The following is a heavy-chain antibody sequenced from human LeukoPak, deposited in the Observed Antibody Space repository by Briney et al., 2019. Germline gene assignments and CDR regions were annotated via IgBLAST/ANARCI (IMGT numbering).Heavy chain of an antibody. CDR1: GGSISSYY. CDR3: ARTDGNFGGKSSDY. Sequence: SSGTLSLTCTVAGGSISSYYWSWIRQPAGKGLEWIGRIYTSGSTNYNPSLKSRVTISVDTSKNQFSLKLSSVTAADTAVYYCARTDGNFGGKSSDYCGQGTLVTVSS. CDR2: IYTSGST. D-gene: IGHD3-16*01. J-gene: IGHJ4*02. V-gene: IGHV4-4*07.